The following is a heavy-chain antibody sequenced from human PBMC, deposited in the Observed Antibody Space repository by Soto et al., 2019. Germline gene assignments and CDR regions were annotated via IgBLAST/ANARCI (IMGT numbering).Heavy chain of an antibody. J-gene: IGHJ4*02. CDR3: ARGRYGDY. CDR2: LSAHNGNT. D-gene: IGHD1-1*01. V-gene: IGHV1-18*01. CDR1: GYTFTSYG. Sequence: QVHLVQSGAEVKKPGASVKVSCKASGYTFTSYGITWVRQAPGQGLEWMGWLSAHNGNTDYAQKLQGRVIVTRDTSTSPAYMELRSLRSDDTALYYCARGRYGDYWGQGALVTVSS.